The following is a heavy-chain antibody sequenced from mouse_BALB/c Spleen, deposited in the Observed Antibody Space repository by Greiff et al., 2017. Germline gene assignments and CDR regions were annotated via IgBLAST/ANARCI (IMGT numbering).Heavy chain of an antibody. J-gene: IGHJ4*01. CDR3: ARGQLGRYAMDY. V-gene: IGHV3-6*02. D-gene: IGHD3-1*01. CDR1: GYSITSGYY. Sequence: EVKLVESGPGLVKPSQSLSLTCSVTGYSITSGYYWNWIRQFPGNKLEWMGYISYDGSNNYNPSLKNRISITRDTSKNQFFLKLNSVTTEDTATYYCARGQLGRYAMDYWGQGTSVTVSS. CDR2: ISYDGSN.